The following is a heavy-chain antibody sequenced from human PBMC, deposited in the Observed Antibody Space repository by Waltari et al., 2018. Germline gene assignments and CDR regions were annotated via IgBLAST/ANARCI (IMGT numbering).Heavy chain of an antibody. CDR2: IYSGGST. V-gene: IGHV3-53*01. J-gene: IGHJ4*02. CDR1: AFIVSRNY. CDR3: ARWQQWPVRAFDY. D-gene: IGHD6-19*01. Sequence: EVQLVESGGGLIQPGGSLRLYCAASAFIVSRNYMSWVRQAPGRGLEWVSLIYSGGSTYYADSVKGRFTISRDNSKNTLYLQMDSLSVEDTAVYYCARWQQWPVRAFDYWGQGTLVTVSS.